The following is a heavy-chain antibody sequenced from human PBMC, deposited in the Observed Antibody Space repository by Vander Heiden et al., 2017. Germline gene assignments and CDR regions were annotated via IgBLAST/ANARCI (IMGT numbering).Heavy chain of an antibody. V-gene: IGHV3-23*01. D-gene: IGHD3-3*01. CDR1: GFPFSSYA. J-gene: IGHJ5*02. CDR3: AKGGKRFLEWLLPPVWFDP. CDR2: ISGSGGST. Sequence: VQLLESGGGLVQPGGSLRLSCAASGFPFSSYAMGWVRQAPGKGLEWVSAISGSGGSTYYADSVKGRFTISRDNSKNTLYLQMNSLRAEDTAVYYCAKGGKRFLEWLLPPVWFDPWGQGTLVTVSS.